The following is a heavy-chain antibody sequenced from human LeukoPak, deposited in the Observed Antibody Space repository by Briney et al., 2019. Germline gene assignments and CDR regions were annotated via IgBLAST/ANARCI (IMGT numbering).Heavy chain of an antibody. D-gene: IGHD3-3*01. CDR3: AKDYDFWSGYSV. V-gene: IGHV3-30*02. Sequence: GGSLRLSCAASGFTFSSYGMHWVRQAPGKGLEWVAFIRYDGSNKYYADSVKGRFTISRDNSKNTLYLQMNSLRAEDTAVYYCAKDYDFWSGYSVWGQGTLVTVSS. CDR2: IRYDGSNK. J-gene: IGHJ4*02. CDR1: GFTFSSYG.